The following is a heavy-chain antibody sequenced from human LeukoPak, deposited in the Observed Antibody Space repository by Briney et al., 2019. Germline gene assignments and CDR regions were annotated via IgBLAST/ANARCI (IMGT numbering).Heavy chain of an antibody. CDR1: GFTFSSYS. CDR3: ARDPAGDIVATESGYFDY. J-gene: IGHJ4*02. V-gene: IGHV3-48*01. CDR2: ISSSSSTI. D-gene: IGHD5-12*01. Sequence: GGSLRLSCAASGFTFSSYSMNWVRQAPGKGLEWVSYISSSSSTIYYADSVKGRFTISRDNAKNSLYLQMNSLRAEDTAVYYCARDPAGDIVATESGYFDYWGQGTLVTVSS.